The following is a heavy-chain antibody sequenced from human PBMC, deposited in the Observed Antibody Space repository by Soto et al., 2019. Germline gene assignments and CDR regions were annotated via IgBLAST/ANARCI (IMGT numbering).Heavy chain of an antibody. CDR2: INPNSGGT. D-gene: IGHD6-13*01. CDR3: ARSIAAAGTFGYYYYYGMDV. Sequence: ASVKVSCKASGYTFTGYYMHWVRQAPGQGLEWMGWINPNSGGTNYAQKFQGWVTMTRDTSISTAYMELSRLRSDDTAVYYCARSIAAAGTFGYYYYYGMDVWGQGTTVTVSS. CDR1: GYTFTGYY. V-gene: IGHV1-2*04. J-gene: IGHJ6*02.